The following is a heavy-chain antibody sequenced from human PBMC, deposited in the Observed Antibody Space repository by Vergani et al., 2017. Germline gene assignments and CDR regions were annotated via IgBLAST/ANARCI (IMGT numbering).Heavy chain of an antibody. V-gene: IGHV3-30-3*01. CDR1: GFTFSSYA. CDR3: ARDIRRYCSSTSCWVPMDV. CDR2: ISYDGSNK. Sequence: QVQLVESGGGVVQPGRSLRLSCAASGFTFSSYATHWVRQAPGKGLEWVAVISYDGSNKYYADSVKGRFTISRDNSKNTLYLQMNSLRAEDTAVYYCARDIRRYCSSTSCWVPMDVWGKGTTVTVSS. J-gene: IGHJ6*04. D-gene: IGHD2-2*01.